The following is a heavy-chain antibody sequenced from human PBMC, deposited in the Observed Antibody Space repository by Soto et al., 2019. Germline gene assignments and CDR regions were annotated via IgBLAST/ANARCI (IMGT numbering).Heavy chain of an antibody. J-gene: IGHJ6*03. CDR1: GGSFSGYY. Sequence: SETLSLTCAVYGGSFSGYYWSWIRQPPGKGLEWIGEINHSGSTNYNPSLKSRVTISVDTSKNQFSLKLSSVTAADTAVYYCARVEQQLVLLYSYYYMDVWGKGTTVTVSS. CDR2: INHSGST. D-gene: IGHD6-13*01. V-gene: IGHV4-34*01. CDR3: ARVEQQLVLLYSYYYMDV.